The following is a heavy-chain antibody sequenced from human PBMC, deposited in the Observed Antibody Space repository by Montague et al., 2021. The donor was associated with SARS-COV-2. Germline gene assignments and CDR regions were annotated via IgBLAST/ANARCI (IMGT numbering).Heavy chain of an antibody. J-gene: IGHJ3*02. Sequence: SETLSLTCTLSGRSISSSDYYWGWIRQPPGKGLEWIGSLFYSVNTYYSPSLKSRVTISVDTSKNQFSLKLSSVTAADTAVYYCARTNYDFWRGHQRGGAFDIWGQGTMVTVSS. D-gene: IGHD3-3*01. CDR2: LFYSVNT. CDR1: GRSISSSDYY. CDR3: ARTNYDFWRGHQRGGAFDI. V-gene: IGHV4-39*01.